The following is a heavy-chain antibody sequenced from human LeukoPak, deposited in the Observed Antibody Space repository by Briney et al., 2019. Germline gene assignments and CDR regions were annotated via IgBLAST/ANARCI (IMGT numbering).Heavy chain of an antibody. V-gene: IGHV3-30-3*01. CDR2: ISNDGGSK. CDR3: ASESGT. D-gene: IGHD1-26*01. J-gene: IGHJ5*02. CDR1: GFTFSDYS. Sequence: GGSLRLSCAASGFTFSDYSMHWVRQAPGKGLEWVAVISNDGGSKYYADSVKGRFTISRDNSKNTLYAQMNGLRAEDTALYYCASESGTWGQGTLVTVSS.